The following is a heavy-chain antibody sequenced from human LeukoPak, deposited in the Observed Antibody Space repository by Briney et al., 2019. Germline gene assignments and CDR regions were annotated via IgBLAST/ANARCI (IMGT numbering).Heavy chain of an antibody. J-gene: IGHJ4*02. CDR1: GFTFSSYW. V-gene: IGHV3-30*03. Sequence: GGSLRLSCAASGFTFSSYWMSWVRQAPGKGLEWVAVISYDGSNKYYADSVKGRFTISRDNSKNTLYLQMNSLRAEDTAVYYCARAYYYDSSGYFDYWGQGTLVTVSS. D-gene: IGHD3-22*01. CDR2: ISYDGSNK. CDR3: ARAYYYDSSGYFDY.